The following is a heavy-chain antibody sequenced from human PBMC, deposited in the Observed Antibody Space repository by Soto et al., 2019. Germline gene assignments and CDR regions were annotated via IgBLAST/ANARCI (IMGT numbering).Heavy chain of an antibody. D-gene: IGHD2-2*01. CDR2: INPSGGST. CDR3: AKGGPIVVVPAANFFDP. CDR1: GYTFTSYY. J-gene: IGHJ5*02. Sequence: ASVKVSCKASGYTFTSYYMHWVRQAPGQGLEWMGIINPSGGSTSYAQKFQGRVTMTRDTSTSTVYMELSSLRSEDTAVYYCAKGGPIVVVPAANFFDPWGQGTLVTVSS. V-gene: IGHV1-46*01.